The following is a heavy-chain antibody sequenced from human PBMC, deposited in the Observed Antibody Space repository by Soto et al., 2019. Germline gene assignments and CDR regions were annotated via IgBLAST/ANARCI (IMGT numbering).Heavy chain of an antibody. V-gene: IGHV1-69*12. Sequence: QVQLVQSGAEVKKPGSSVKVSCKASGGTFNRYAISWLRQAPGQGPEWMGGITPMFGIGNYAQKFQGRVTLTADESTTTVHMELRRLTCEDTAVYYCAQTRGSAVAGPGRFDLWGRGTRVIVSS. CDR2: ITPMFGIG. CDR1: GGTFNRYA. CDR3: AQTRGSAVAGPGRFDL. D-gene: IGHD6-19*01. J-gene: IGHJ2*01.